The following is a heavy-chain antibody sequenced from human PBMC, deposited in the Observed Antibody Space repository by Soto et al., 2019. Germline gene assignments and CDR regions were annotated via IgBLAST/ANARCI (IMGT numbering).Heavy chain of an antibody. CDR2: IIPILGIA. CDR3: AIGYTPQDYYYYYYMDV. CDR1: GGTFSSYT. D-gene: IGHD2-2*02. J-gene: IGHJ6*03. V-gene: IGHV1-69*02. Sequence: SVKVSCKASGGTFSSYTISWVRQAPGQGLEWMGRIIPILGIANYAQKFQGRVTITADKSTSTAYMELSSLRSEDTAVYYCAIGYTPQDYYYYYYMDVWGKGTTVTVSS.